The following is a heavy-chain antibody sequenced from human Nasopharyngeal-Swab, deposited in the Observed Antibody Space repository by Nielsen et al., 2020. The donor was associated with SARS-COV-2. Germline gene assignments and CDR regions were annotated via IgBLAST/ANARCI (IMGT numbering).Heavy chain of an antibody. Sequence: GESLKISCTASGFTVNANYMNWVRQAPGKGLEWVSFISRSGGTYYADSVKGRFSISRDDSKNTVYLQMNSLRAEDTAVYYCARDASGSYFVDVWGQGTLVIVS. D-gene: IGHD1-26*01. CDR1: GFTVNANY. CDR2: ISRSGGT. V-gene: IGHV3-66*01. J-gene: IGHJ4*02. CDR3: ARDASGSYFVDV.